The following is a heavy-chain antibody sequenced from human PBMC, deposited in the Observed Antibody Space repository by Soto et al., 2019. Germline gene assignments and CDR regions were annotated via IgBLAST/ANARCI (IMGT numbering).Heavy chain of an antibody. CDR3: AKKVAGSEPFQH. CDR2: ISGSGGST. J-gene: IGHJ1*01. D-gene: IGHD6-19*01. CDR1: GFTFSSYA. Sequence: EVQLLESGGGLVQPGGSLRLSCAASGFTFSSYAMSWVRQAPGKGLEWVSAISGSGGSTYYADSVKGRFTTSRDNSKNTLSLQMNSLRAEDTAVYYCAKKVAGSEPFQHWGQGTLVTVSS. V-gene: IGHV3-23*01.